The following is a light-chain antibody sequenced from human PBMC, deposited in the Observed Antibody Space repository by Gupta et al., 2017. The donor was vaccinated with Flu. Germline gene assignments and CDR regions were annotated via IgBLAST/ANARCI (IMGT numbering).Light chain of an antibody. Sequence: NFVLTQPHSVSESPGKTVTISCTRSSGSIGSSYVHRYQQRPGSSPTTVISEDDQRPSGVPDRFSGSIDSSSNSASLTISGLKTEDEAEYYCQSYDDRSHWVFGGGTKLTVL. J-gene: IGLJ3*02. CDR3: QSYDDRSHWV. CDR1: SGSIGSSY. V-gene: IGLV6-57*01. CDR2: EDD.